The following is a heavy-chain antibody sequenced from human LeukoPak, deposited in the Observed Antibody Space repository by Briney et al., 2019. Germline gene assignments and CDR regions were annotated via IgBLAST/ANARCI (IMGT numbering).Heavy chain of an antibody. CDR2: IYTSGST. Sequence: PSETLSLTCTVSGGSISSGSYYWSWIRQPAGKGLEWIGRIYTSGSTNYNPSLKSRVTISVGTSKNQFSLKLSSVTAADTAVYYCARGKGYFGTNWFDPWGQGTLVTVSS. CDR3: ARGKGYFGTNWFDP. J-gene: IGHJ5*02. CDR1: GGSISSGSYY. V-gene: IGHV4-61*02. D-gene: IGHD3/OR15-3a*01.